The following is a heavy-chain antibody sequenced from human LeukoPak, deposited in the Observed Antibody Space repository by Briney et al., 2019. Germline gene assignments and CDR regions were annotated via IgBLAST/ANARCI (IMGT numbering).Heavy chain of an antibody. CDR3: ARLPGIVATIERYFDY. CDR1: GYSFNSYW. J-gene: IGHJ4*02. Sequence: GESLKISCKGSGYSFNSYWIGWVRQMPGKGLEWMGIIYPGDSDTRYSPSFQGQVTISADKSISTAYLQWSSLKASDTAMYYCARLPGIVATIERYFDYWGQGTLVTV. D-gene: IGHD5-12*01. CDR2: IYPGDSDT. V-gene: IGHV5-51*01.